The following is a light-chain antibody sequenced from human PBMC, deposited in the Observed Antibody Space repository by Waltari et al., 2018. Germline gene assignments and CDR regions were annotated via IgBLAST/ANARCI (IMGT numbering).Light chain of an antibody. Sequence: EIVLTQSPGTLSLSPGEGANLSCRASQSITRYLAWYQQKPGQPPSLLIYGASSRPTGIPDRFSGSGSGTDFALTITRLEPEDFAVYYCQQYGSSPRTFGQGTKLEI. CDR2: GAS. J-gene: IGKJ2*01. CDR3: QQYGSSPRT. V-gene: IGKV3-20*01. CDR1: QSITRY.